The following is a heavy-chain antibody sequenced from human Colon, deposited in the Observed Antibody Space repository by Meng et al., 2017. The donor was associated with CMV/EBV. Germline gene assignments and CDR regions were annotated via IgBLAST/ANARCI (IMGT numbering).Heavy chain of an antibody. CDR1: GGSFSNYF. V-gene: IGHV4-34*02. Sequence: QVQLQQWGAGLLKPSEXLSLTCDVHGGSFSNYFWTWIRQPPGKGLEWIGEIRHSGYTSYNPSLKSRVTISIDTSKNQFSLKLNSLTAADTAVYFCAGGTSEAWELLHSWGQGTLFTVSS. CDR3: AGGTSEAWELLHS. J-gene: IGHJ5*02. D-gene: IGHD1-26*01. CDR2: IRHSGYT.